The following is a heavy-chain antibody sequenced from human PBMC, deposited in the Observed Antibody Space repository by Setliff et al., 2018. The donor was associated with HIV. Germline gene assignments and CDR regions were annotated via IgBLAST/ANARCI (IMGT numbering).Heavy chain of an antibody. D-gene: IGHD3-3*01. V-gene: IGHV4-34*01. CDR1: GGSFSGYY. Sequence: SETLSLTCAVYGGSFSGYYWSWSRTPPGKGLGWFGEINHDRTTTYNPSLKSRVSISVDTSKNQSSLTLNSVTAAYTAFYYCARGSRQLTIFGVVFKTNYYFMDVWGKGTAVTVSS. CDR3: ARGSRQLTIFGVVFKTNYYFMDV. CDR2: INHDRTT. J-gene: IGHJ6*03.